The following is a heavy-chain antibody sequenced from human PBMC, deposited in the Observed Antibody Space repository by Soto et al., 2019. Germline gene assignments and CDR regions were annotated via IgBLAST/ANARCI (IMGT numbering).Heavy chain of an antibody. CDR1: GFTSSSYW. CDR2: INSGDGSIT. CDR3: ARGPRLGFYGMDV. J-gene: IGHJ6*02. V-gene: IGHV3-74*01. Sequence: EVQLVESGGGLVQPGGSLRLSCAASGFTSSSYWMHWVRQAPGKGLVWVSRINSGDGSITGYADSVKGRFTVSRDNAKNTLSLQLTSLGVEDTAVYYCARGPRLGFYGMDVWGQGTTVTVSS. D-gene: IGHD3-16*01.